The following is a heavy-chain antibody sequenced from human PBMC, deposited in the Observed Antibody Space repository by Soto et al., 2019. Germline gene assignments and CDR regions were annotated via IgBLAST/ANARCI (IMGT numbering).Heavy chain of an antibody. CDR3: ARYRREAVAGYTLDN. CDR1: GGSISSNY. Sequence: SETLSLTCTVSGGSISSNYWTWIRQPPGKGLEWIGYVYNSGSTNYDPSLKSRVTISEDTSKSQFSLKVNSMTAADTAVYYCARYRREAVAGYTLDNWGQGILVTVSS. D-gene: IGHD6-13*01. J-gene: IGHJ4*02. CDR2: VYNSGST. V-gene: IGHV4-59*01.